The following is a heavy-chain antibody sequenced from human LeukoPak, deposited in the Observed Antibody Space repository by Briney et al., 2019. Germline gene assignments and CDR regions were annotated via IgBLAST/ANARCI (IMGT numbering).Heavy chain of an antibody. J-gene: IGHJ4*02. V-gene: IGHV3-21*01. CDR2: IASTSDYI. CDR1: GFTFSSYS. CDR3: AKVPYPGITVAGVDY. Sequence: GGSLRPSCAASGFTFSSYSMNWVRQAPGKGLEWVSSIASTSDYIQYADSVKGRFTISRDNAKNSLFLQMNSPRADDTAVYYCAKVPYPGITVAGVDYWGQGTLVTVSS. D-gene: IGHD6-19*01.